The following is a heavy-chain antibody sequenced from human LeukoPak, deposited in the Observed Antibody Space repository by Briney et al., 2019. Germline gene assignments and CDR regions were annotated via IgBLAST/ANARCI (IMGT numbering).Heavy chain of an antibody. V-gene: IGHV4-59*08. CDR3: ARVFYYGSGSYYNDDY. D-gene: IGHD3-10*01. Sequence: SETLSLTCTVSGGSISSYYWSWIRQPPGKGLEWIGYIYYSGSTNYNPSLKSRVTISVDTSKNQFSLKLSSVTAADTAVYYCARVFYYGSGSYYNDDYWGQGTLVTVSS. CDR1: GGSISSYY. CDR2: IYYSGST. J-gene: IGHJ4*02.